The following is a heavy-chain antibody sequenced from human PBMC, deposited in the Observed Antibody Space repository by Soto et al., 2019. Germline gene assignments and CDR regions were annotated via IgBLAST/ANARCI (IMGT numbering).Heavy chain of an antibody. CDR1: GGSTTSDY. V-gene: IGHV4-59*01. Sequence: SETLSLTCTVSGGSTTSDYWSWIRHPPGKGLEWLGYIFHSLGAKYNPSLGSRGTMSLDTSKNQLSLSLRSVTAADTAIYFCVRDLNGSGDYWGQGTLVTVSS. CDR2: IFHSLGA. J-gene: IGHJ4*02. CDR3: VRDLNGSGDY. D-gene: IGHD3-10*01.